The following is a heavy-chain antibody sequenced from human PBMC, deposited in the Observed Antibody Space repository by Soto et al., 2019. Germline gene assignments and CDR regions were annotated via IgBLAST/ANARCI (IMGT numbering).Heavy chain of an antibody. V-gene: IGHV4-39*01. D-gene: IGHD4-17*01. CDR2: IYYSGST. CDR3: ARLGHGDVPGYGDPRRGGFDY. J-gene: IGHJ4*02. Sequence: SETLSLTCTVSGGSISSSSYYWGWIRQPPGKGLEWIGSIYYSGSTYYNPSLKSRVTISVDTSKNQFSLKLSSVTAADTAVYYCARLGHGDVPGYGDPRRGGFDYWGQGTLVTVSS. CDR1: GGSISSSSYY.